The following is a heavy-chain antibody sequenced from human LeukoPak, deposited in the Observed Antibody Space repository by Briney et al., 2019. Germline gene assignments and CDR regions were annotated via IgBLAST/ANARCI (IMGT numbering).Heavy chain of an antibody. CDR2: INPDGSRI. CDR1: GFSIGPFW. Sequence: PGGSLRLSCVASGFSIGPFWMTWVRQAPGKGLDWLGNINPDGSRINYVDSVKGRFTFSRDNAKNSLFLQMNSLRAEDTAVFYCARDSGYNAFDIWGQGTMVTVSS. CDR3: ARDSGYNAFDI. D-gene: IGHD5-12*01. V-gene: IGHV3-7*01. J-gene: IGHJ3*02.